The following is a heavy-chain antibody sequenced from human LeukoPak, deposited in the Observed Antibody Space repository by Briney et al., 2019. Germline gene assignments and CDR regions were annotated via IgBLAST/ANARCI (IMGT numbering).Heavy chain of an antibody. CDR3: ARQPRDYYYDSSGYYYFDY. CDR2: ISAYNGNT. D-gene: IGHD3-22*01. V-gene: IGHV1-18*01. CDR1: GYTFTSYG. J-gene: IGHJ4*02. Sequence: ASVKVSCKASGYTFTSYGISWVRQAPGQGLEWMGWISAYNGNTNYAQKLQGRVTMTTDTSTSTAHMELRSLRSDDTAVYYCARQPRDYYYDSSGYYYFDYWGQGTLVTVSS.